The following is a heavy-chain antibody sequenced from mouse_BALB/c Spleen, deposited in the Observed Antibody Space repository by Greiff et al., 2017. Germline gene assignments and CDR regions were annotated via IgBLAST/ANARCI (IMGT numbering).Heavy chain of an antibody. CDR1: GYTFTSYW. D-gene: IGHD2-1*01. V-gene: IGHV1S127*01. Sequence: QVQLQQPGAELVKPGASVKMSCKASGYTFTSYWMHWVKQRPGQGLEWIGVIDPSDSYTSYNQKFKGKATLTVDTSSSTAYMQLSSLTSEDSAVYYCTRGYGNYLAWFAYWGQGTLVTVSA. CDR2: IDPSDSYT. CDR3: TRGYGNYLAWFAY. J-gene: IGHJ3*01.